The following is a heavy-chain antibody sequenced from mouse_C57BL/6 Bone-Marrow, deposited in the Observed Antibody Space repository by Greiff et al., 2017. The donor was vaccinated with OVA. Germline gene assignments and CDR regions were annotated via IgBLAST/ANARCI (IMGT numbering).Heavy chain of an antibody. CDR1: GYTFTSYT. CDR2: INPSSGYT. V-gene: IGHV1-4*01. CDR3: LWLRRDFDY. Sequence: VQLQQSGAELARPGASVKMSCKASGYTFTSYTMHWVKQRPGQGREWIGYINPSSGYTKYNQKFKDKATLTADKSSSTAYMQLSSLTSEDSAVYYCLWLRRDFDYWGQGTTLTVSS. J-gene: IGHJ2*01. D-gene: IGHD2-2*01.